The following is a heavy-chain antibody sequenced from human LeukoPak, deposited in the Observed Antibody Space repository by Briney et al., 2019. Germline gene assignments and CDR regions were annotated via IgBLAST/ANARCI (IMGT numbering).Heavy chain of an antibody. J-gene: IGHJ6*03. CDR2: IIPIFGTA. D-gene: IGHD5-12*01. CDR3: ARGRYSGYGDYYYYYMDV. V-gene: IGHV1-69*05. Sequence: ASVKVSCKASGGTFSSYAISWVRQAPGQGLEWMGGIIPIFGTANYAQKFQGRVTITTDESTSTAYMELSSLRSEDTAVYYCARGRYSGYGDYYYYYMDVWGKGTTVTVSS. CDR1: GGTFSSYA.